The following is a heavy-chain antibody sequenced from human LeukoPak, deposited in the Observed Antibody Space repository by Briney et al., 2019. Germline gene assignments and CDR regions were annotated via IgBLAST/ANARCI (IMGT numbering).Heavy chain of an antibody. D-gene: IGHD3-9*01. Sequence: SSETLSLTCAVYGGSFSGYYWSWIRQPPGKGLEWIGEINHSGSTNYNPSLKSRVTISVDTSKNQFSLKLSSVTAADTAVYYCARVGSYYDILTGETDNWFDPWGQGTLVTVSS. V-gene: IGHV4-34*01. CDR3: ARVGSYYDILTGETDNWFDP. J-gene: IGHJ5*02. CDR1: GGSFSGYY. CDR2: INHSGST.